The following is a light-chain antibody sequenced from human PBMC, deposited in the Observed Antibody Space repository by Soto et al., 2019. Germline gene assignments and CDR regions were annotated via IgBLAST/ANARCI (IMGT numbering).Light chain of an antibody. CDR1: QSVSSN. J-gene: IGKJ1*01. Sequence: VMPQSPATLSVSPGERATLSCRASQSVSSNLAWYQQKPGQAPRLLIYGASTRATGIPARFSGSGSGTEFTLTISSLQSEDFAVYYCQQYNNWPPWTFGQGTKVEIK. CDR2: GAS. V-gene: IGKV3-15*01. CDR3: QQYNNWPPWT.